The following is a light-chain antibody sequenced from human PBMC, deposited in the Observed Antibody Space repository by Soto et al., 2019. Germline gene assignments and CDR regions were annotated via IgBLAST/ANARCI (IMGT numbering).Light chain of an antibody. V-gene: IGKV1-9*01. J-gene: IGKJ1*01. CDR3: QQLNTYPLT. CDR2: AAY. CDR1: QGISTY. Sequence: DIPLTQSPAFLSASVGDRVTITCRASQGISTYLAWYQQKPGKAPTLLIYAAYTLQSGVPSRFSGSGSGTEFTLTISSLQPEDFATYYCQQLNTYPLTFGQVTKVEIK.